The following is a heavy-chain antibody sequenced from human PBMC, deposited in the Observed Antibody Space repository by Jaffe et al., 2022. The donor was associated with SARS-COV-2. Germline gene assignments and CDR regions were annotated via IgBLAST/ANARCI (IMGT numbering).Heavy chain of an antibody. CDR3: AREYPQGGMDV. D-gene: IGHD2-2*01. CDR1: GFTFSSYG. V-gene: IGHV3-33*01. Sequence: QVQLVESGGGVVQPGRSLRLSCAASGFTFSSYGMHWVRQAPGKGLEWVAVIWYDGSNKYYADSVKGRFTISRDNSKNTLYLQMNSLRAEDTAVYYCAREYPQGGMDVWGQGTTVTVSS. J-gene: IGHJ6*02. CDR2: IWYDGSNK.